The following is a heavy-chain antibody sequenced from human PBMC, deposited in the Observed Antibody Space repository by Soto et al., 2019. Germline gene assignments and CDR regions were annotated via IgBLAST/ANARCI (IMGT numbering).Heavy chain of an antibody. Sequence: QVQLVESGGGVVQPGRSLRLSCEASGFTFSSHGMHWVRQAPGKGLEWVAVISYDGNNKYYAESVKGQFTISRDNSKNTLYLQMNSLRAEDTAVYYCAKDQAGYCSSSNCYRNGMDVWGQGTTVIVSS. CDR3: AKDQAGYCSSSNCYRNGMDV. D-gene: IGHD2-2*01. V-gene: IGHV3-30*18. CDR1: GFTFSSHG. CDR2: ISYDGNNK. J-gene: IGHJ6*02.